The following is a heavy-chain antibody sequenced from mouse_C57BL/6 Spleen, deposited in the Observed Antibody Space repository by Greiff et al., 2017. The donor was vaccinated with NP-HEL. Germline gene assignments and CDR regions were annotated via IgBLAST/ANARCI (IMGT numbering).Heavy chain of an antibody. CDR2: ISDGGSYT. V-gene: IGHV5-4*01. CDR3: SRENCNWYVDV. Sequence: EVQRVESGGGLVKPGGSLKLSCAASGFTFSSYAMSWVRQTPEKRLEWVATISDGGSYTNYPDNVKGRFTISIDNAKNNLYLQMSHLKSEDTAMYYCSRENCNWYVDVWGTGTTVTVSS. J-gene: IGHJ1*03. CDR1: GFTFSSYA.